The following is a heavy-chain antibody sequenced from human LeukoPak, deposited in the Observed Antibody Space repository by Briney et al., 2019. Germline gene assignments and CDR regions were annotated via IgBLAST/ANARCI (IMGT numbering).Heavy chain of an antibody. CDR2: IYYDGTNK. CDR1: GFTFSGYG. Sequence: PGGSLRLSCAASGFTFSGYGMHWVRQAPGKGLEWVAVIYYDGTNKYYADSVKGRFTISRDNSKNTLSLQMNSLRAEDTAVYYCAKGTRYCSSSSSLTPHFDYWGQGALVTVSS. J-gene: IGHJ4*02. D-gene: IGHD2-2*01. V-gene: IGHV3-30*18. CDR3: AKGTRYCSSSSSLTPHFDY.